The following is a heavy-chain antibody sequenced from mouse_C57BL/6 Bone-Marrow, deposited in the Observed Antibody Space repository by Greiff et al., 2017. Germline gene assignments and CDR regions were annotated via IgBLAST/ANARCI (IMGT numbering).Heavy chain of an antibody. J-gene: IGHJ1*03. CDR1: GFNIKDDS. Sequence: DVKLVESGAELVRPGASVKLSCTASGFNIKDDSMHWVKQRPEQGLAWIGWIDPENGDTEYASKFQGKATITADPSSNTAYLQLSSLTSEDTAVYYCTTPITTVVAPWYFDVWGTGTTVTVSS. CDR2: IDPENGDT. D-gene: IGHD1-1*01. V-gene: IGHV14-4*01. CDR3: TTPITTVVAPWYFDV.